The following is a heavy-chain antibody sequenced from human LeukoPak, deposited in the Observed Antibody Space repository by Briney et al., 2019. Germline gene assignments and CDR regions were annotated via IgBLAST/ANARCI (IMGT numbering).Heavy chain of an antibody. D-gene: IGHD3-22*01. V-gene: IGHV3-20*04. CDR3: ASGYYYDSSGSAY. Sequence: GGSLRLSCAASGFNLDDYAMSWVRQAPGKGLEWVSDINWNGGSTGYTDSVKGRFTISRDNAKNSLYLQMNSLRAEDTAVYYCASGYYYDSSGSAYWGQGTLVTVSS. CDR1: GFNLDDYA. CDR2: INWNGGST. J-gene: IGHJ4*02.